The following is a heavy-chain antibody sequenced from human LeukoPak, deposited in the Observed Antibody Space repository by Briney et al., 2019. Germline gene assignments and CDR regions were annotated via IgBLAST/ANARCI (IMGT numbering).Heavy chain of an antibody. CDR1: GGTFSSYA. CDR3: AGSQSSSSTSLTRYYYYYYYMDV. V-gene: IGHV1-69*01. Sequence: SVKVSCKASGGTFSSYAISWVRQAPGQGLEWMRGIIPIFGTANYAQKFQGRVTITADESTSTAYMELSSLRSEDTAVYYCAGSQSSSSTSLTRYYYYYYYMDVWGKGTTVTVSS. D-gene: IGHD2-2*01. J-gene: IGHJ6*03. CDR2: IIPIFGTA.